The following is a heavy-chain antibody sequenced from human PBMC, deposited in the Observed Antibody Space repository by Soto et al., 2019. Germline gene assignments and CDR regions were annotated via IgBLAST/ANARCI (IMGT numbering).Heavy chain of an antibody. D-gene: IGHD5-18*01. CDR1: GVTVSSNY. Sequence: EVQLVESGGGLVQPGGSLRLSCAASGVTVSSNYMSWVRQAPGKGLEWVSVIYSGGSTYYADSVKGRFTISRDNSKNTLYLQMNSLRAEATAVYYCARHGYNYGGGYFDYWGQGTLVTVYS. V-gene: IGHV3-66*04. CDR2: IYSGGST. J-gene: IGHJ4*02. CDR3: ARHGYNYGGGYFDY.